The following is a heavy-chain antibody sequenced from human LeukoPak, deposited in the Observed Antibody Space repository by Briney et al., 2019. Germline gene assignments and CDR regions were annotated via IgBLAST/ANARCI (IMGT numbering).Heavy chain of an antibody. CDR3: TGGTTVTTLDY. J-gene: IGHJ4*02. CDR2: IRSKAGSYAT. D-gene: IGHD4-17*01. V-gene: IGHV3-73*01. CDR1: GFTFSGSA. Sequence: PGGSLRLSCAASGFTFSGSAMHWVRQASGKGLEWVARIRSKAGSYATEYAASVKGRFTISREDSKDTAYLQMNSLKTEDTAVYYRTGGTTVTTLDYWGQGTLVTVSS.